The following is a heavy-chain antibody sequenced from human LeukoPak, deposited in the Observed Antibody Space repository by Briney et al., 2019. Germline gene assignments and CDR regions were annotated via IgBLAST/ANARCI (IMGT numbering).Heavy chain of an antibody. CDR3: ARVVYDSMVRGVVDV. V-gene: IGHV1-18*01. Sequence: ASVKVSCKASGYTFTSYGISWVRQAPGQGLEWTGWISAYNGNTNYAQKLQGRVTMTTDTSTSTAYMELRSLRSDDTAVYYCARVVYDSMVRGVVDVWGQGTTVTVSS. J-gene: IGHJ6*02. CDR2: ISAYNGNT. D-gene: IGHD3-10*01. CDR1: GYTFTSYG.